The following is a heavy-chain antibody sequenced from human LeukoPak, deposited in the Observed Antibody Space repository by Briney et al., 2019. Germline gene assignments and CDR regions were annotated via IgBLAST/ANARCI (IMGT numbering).Heavy chain of an antibody. CDR1: GFPFSTKG. CDR3: AEIGVIANWYFDI. V-gene: IGHV3-23*01. CDR2: ISSSGDDT. Sequence: GGSLRLSCAASGFPFSTKGMSWVRQTPGTGLEWVSSISSSGDDTFYADCVKGRFTVSRDNSRNTLYLQMYSLRAEDTAIYYCAEIGVIANWYFDIWGRGTLVTVSS. J-gene: IGHJ2*01. D-gene: IGHD2-21*01.